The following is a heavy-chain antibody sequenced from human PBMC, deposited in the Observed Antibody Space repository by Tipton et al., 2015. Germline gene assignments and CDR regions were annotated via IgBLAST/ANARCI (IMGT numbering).Heavy chain of an antibody. CDR1: GFTISTHE. CDR2: LSTLGDTI. Sequence: SLRLSCAASGFTISTHEMTWVRQAPGKGLEWISYLSTLGDTIYYADSVRGRFIISRDDAKNSLYLQLNSLRVEDTAGYYCATTRNRIFDYWGQGSLVTASS. CDR3: ATTRNRIFDY. D-gene: IGHD1-14*01. J-gene: IGHJ4*02. V-gene: IGHV3-48*03.